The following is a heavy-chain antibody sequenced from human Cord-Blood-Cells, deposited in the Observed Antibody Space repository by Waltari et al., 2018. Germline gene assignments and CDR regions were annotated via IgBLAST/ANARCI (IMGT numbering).Heavy chain of an antibody. V-gene: IGHV1-69*02. J-gene: IGHJ4*02. Sequence: QVQLVQSGAEVKKPGSSVKVSCKASGGTFSRYTISWVRQAPGQGLEWMGRSIPIRGIANYAQKFQGRGTITADKSTSTAHRELSSLRSEDTAVYYCASLYGGNSFDYWGQGTLVTVSS. D-gene: IGHD4-17*01. CDR3: ASLYGGNSFDY. CDR1: GGTFSRYT. CDR2: SIPIRGIA.